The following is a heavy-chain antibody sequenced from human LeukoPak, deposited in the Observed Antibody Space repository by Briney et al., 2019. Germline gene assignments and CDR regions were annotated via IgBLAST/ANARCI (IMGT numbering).Heavy chain of an antibody. D-gene: IGHD5-12*01. CDR2: INPNSGGT. V-gene: IGHV1-2*02. CDR1: GYTFTGYY. J-gene: IGHJ6*03. Sequence: GASVKVSCKASGYTFTGYYMHWVRQAPGQGLEWMGWINPNSGGTNYAQKFQGRVTMTRDTSISTAYMELSRLRSDDTAVYYCARDRLGATIAYYYTDVWGKGTTVTVSS. CDR3: ARDRLGATIAYYYTDV.